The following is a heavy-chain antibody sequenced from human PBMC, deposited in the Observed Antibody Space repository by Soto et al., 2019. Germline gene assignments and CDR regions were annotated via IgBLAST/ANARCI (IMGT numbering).Heavy chain of an antibody. CDR3: ARDLPRRSPDHDAFDI. Sequence: GGSLRLSCAASGFTFSSYSMNWVRQAPGKGLEWVSSISSSSSYIYYADSVKGRFTISRDNAKNSLYLQMNSLRAEDTAVYYCARDLPRRSPDHDAFDIWGQGTMVTVSS. CDR2: ISSSSSYI. CDR1: GFTFSSYS. V-gene: IGHV3-21*01. D-gene: IGHD3-16*01. J-gene: IGHJ3*02.